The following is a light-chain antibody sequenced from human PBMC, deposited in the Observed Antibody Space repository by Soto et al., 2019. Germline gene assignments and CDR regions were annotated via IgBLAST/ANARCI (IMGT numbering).Light chain of an antibody. V-gene: IGKV1-5*03. CDR2: KAS. CDR3: QHRYRYSWS. Sequence: HIKQSPSILSASVGDRVTITCRASQSISSWWAWYQQRPGKATMLLIYKASNVDNGVPSRFSGSGSGTEFTLTISSLLLGDFATYECQHRYRYSWSFGQGTKV. CDR1: QSISSW. J-gene: IGKJ1*01.